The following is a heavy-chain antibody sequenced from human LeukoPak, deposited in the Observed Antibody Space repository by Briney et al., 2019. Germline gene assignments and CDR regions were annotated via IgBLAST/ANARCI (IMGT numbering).Heavy chain of an antibody. Sequence: KPSETLSLTCAVYGGSFSGYYWSWIRQPPGKGLEWRGEINHSGSTNYTPSLKSRVTISVDTSKNQFSLKLSSVTAADTAAYYCARDRGSNDGGYWGQGTPVTVSS. V-gene: IGHV4-34*01. D-gene: IGHD1-1*01. CDR3: ARDRGSNDGGY. CDR1: GGSFSGYY. J-gene: IGHJ4*02. CDR2: INHSGST.